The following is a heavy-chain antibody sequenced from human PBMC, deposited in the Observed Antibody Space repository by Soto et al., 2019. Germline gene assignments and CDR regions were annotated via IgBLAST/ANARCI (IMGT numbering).Heavy chain of an antibody. CDR1: GFTFSSYA. CDR2: ISGSGGST. CDR3: AKGPPYTNYYGSGSLRYYYYMDV. V-gene: IGHV3-23*01. D-gene: IGHD3-10*01. J-gene: IGHJ6*03. Sequence: EVQLLESGGGLVQPGGSLRLSCAASGFTFSSYAMSWVRQAPGKGLEWVSAISGSGGSTYYADSVKGRFTISRDNSKNTLYLQMNSLRAEDTAVYYCAKGPPYTNYYGSGSLRYYYYMDVWGKGTTVTVSS.